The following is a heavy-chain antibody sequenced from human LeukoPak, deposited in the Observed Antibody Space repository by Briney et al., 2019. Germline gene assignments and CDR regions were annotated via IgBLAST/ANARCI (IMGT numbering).Heavy chain of an antibody. CDR3: AKVGLYCSGGSCYPHLEYYFDY. CDR2: ISGSGGST. Sequence: PGGSLRLSCAASGFTFSSYAMSWVRQAPGKGLEWVSAISGSGGSTYYADSVKGRFTISRDNSKNTLYLQMNSLRAEDTAVYYCAKVGLYCSGGSCYPHLEYYFDYWGQGTLVTVSS. CDR1: GFTFSSYA. J-gene: IGHJ4*02. V-gene: IGHV3-23*01. D-gene: IGHD2-15*01.